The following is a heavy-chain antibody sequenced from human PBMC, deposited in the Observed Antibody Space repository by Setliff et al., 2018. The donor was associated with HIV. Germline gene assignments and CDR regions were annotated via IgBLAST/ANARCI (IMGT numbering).Heavy chain of an antibody. CDR1: GATFSNSA. J-gene: IGHJ4*02. D-gene: IGHD2-8*01. CDR3: ASGSGYCRNGDRYIGVHKNPDKYFYDY. CDR2: SIPLFKTV. V-gene: IGHV1-69*05. Sequence: ASVKVSCKASGATFSNSALTWVRQAPGQGLEWMGGSIPLFKTVSYAQKFQGRLTISTDELMTTAYMELSSLKSEDTAVYYCASGSGYCRNGDRYIGVHKNPDKYFYDYWGQGTLVTVSS.